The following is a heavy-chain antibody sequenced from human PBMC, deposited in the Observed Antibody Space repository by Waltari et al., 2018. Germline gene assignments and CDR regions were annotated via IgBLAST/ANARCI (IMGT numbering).Heavy chain of an antibody. J-gene: IGHJ4*02. CDR3: AKNLLEIYDILTSLDY. CDR1: GFTFSSYG. Sequence: QVQLVESGGGVVQPGGSLRLSCAASGFTFSSYGMHWVRQAPGKGLEWVAFIRYDGSNKYYADSVKGRFTISRDNSKNTLYLQMNSLRAEDTAVYYCAKNLLEIYDILTSLDYWGQGTLVTVSS. V-gene: IGHV3-30*02. D-gene: IGHD3-9*01. CDR2: IRYDGSNK.